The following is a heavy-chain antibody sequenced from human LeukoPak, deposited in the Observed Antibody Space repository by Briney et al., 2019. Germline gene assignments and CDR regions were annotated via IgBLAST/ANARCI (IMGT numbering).Heavy chain of an antibody. CDR2: TYYRSKWYY. J-gene: IGHJ4*02. CDR1: GDSVPSNSAA. D-gene: IGHD4-23*01. Sequence: SQTLPLTCAISGDSVPSNSAAWNWIRQSPSRGLEWLGRTYYRSKWYYDYAVSVKSRITINPDTAKNQFSLQLNSVTPEDTAVYYCARMTTVVTRAYDYWGQGTLVTVSS. CDR3: ARMTTVVTRAYDY. V-gene: IGHV6-1*01.